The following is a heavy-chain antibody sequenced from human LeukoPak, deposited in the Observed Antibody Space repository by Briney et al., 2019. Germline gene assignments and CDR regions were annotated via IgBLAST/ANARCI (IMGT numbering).Heavy chain of an antibody. CDR2: IKQDGSET. CDR1: GLTFSDYW. V-gene: IGHV3-7*01. D-gene: IGHD4/OR15-4a*01. J-gene: IGHJ4*02. Sequence: GGSLRLSCVVSGLTFSDYWMSWVRQAPGKGLEWVGNIKQDGSETYYGDSVEGRFTISRDNAKKSLYLQMNNLRAEDTAVYYCARHLTFFDYWGQGALVSVSS. CDR3: ARHLTFFDY.